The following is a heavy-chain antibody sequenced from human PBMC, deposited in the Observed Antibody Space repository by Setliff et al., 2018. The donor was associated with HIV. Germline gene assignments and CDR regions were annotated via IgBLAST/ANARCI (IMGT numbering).Heavy chain of an antibody. D-gene: IGHD3-10*01. CDR3: ARGHGSGSPANWFDP. CDR1: GFTFSNFW. Sequence: SLKISCATSGFTFSNFWMTWVRQAPGKGLEWVANIKEDGSETFYVDSVKGRFTMSRDNAKNLVYLEMNSLKVEDTAVYYCARGHGSGSPANWFDPWGQGALVTVSS. CDR2: IKEDGSET. V-gene: IGHV3-7*03. J-gene: IGHJ5*02.